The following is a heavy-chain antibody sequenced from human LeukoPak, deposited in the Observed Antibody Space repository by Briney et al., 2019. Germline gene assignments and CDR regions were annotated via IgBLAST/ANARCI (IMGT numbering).Heavy chain of an antibody. CDR3: ARDHGYDPYFDY. Sequence: GGSLRLSCAPSGFTVSSNYTSWVRKAPGKGLEWVSVIYSGGSTYYADSVKGRFTISRDNSKNTLYLQMKSLRAEDTAVYYCARDHGYDPYFDYWGQGTLVTVSS. V-gene: IGHV3-66*01. CDR2: IYSGGST. CDR1: GFTVSSNY. J-gene: IGHJ4*02. D-gene: IGHD2-2*01.